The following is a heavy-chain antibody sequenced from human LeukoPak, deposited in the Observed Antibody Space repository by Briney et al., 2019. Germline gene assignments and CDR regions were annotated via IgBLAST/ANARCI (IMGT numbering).Heavy chain of an antibody. CDR3: AGGGFDYGDYGETYWYFDL. CDR1: GGSFSGYY. V-gene: IGHV4-34*01. Sequence: PSETPSLTCAVYGGSFSGYYWSWIRQPPGKGLECIGEINHSGSTNYNPSLKSRVTISVDTSKNQFSLKLSSVTAADTAVYYCAGGGFDYGDYGETYWYFDLWGRGTLVTVSS. D-gene: IGHD4-17*01. CDR2: INHSGST. J-gene: IGHJ2*01.